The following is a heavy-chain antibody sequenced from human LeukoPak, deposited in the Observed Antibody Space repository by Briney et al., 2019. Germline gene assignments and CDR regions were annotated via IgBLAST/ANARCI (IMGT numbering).Heavy chain of an antibody. Sequence: PSQTLSLTCTVSGGSISSGGYYWSWIRQPPGKGLEWIGYIYHSGSTYYNPSLKSRVTISVDTSKNQFSLKLSSVTAADTAVYYCAREWELPGGYGHWGQGTLVTVSS. CDR1: GGSISSGGYY. V-gene: IGHV4-30-2*01. CDR3: AREWELPGGYGH. D-gene: IGHD1-26*01. J-gene: IGHJ4*02. CDR2: IYHSGST.